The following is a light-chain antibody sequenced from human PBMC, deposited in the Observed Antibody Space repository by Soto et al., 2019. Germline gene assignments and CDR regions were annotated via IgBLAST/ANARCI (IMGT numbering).Light chain of an antibody. CDR1: QSITAY. V-gene: IGKV1-39*01. J-gene: IGKJ1*01. CDR3: QPRGA. Sequence: DIQMTQSPSSLSASVGDRVTITCRSSQSITAYLNWYQHKPGKAPTLLSYDTSILYSGVPSRFSGSRSVPDCTLVINNLQPEAFASYYCQPRGAFVQGTKVDI. CDR2: DTS.